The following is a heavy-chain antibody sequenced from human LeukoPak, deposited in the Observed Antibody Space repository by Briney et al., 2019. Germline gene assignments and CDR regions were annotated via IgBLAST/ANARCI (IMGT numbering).Heavy chain of an antibody. CDR2: ISGDGGST. Sequence: TGVSLRLSCAASGLTFDGYAMHWVRQAPGKGLEWVSLISGDGGSTYYADSVKGRFTISRDNSKNSLYLQMNSLRTEDTALYYCAKDIGEQWFFDYWGQGTLVTVSS. D-gene: IGHD3-10*01. V-gene: IGHV3-43*02. CDR3: AKDIGEQWFFDY. J-gene: IGHJ4*02. CDR1: GLTFDGYA.